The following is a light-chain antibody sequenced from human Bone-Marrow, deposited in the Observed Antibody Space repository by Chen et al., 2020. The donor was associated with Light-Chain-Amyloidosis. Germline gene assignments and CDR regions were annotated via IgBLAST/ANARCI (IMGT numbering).Light chain of an antibody. Sequence: YVLTQAPSVSVAPGKTARITCGGNNIGRKSVHWYQQKPGQAPVVVIYNDSDRPSGIPERFSGSNSGNTATLTISRVEAGEEADYYCQVWESTSGRVVFGGGTKLTGL. CDR1: NIGRKS. CDR2: NDS. CDR3: QVWESTSGRVV. V-gene: IGLV3-21*01. J-gene: IGLJ2*01.